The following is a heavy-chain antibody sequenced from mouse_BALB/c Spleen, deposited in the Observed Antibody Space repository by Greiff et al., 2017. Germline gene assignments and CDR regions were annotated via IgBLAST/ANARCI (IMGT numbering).Heavy chain of an antibody. CDR2: ISNLAYSI. Sequence: EVQLVESGGGLVQPGGSRKLSCAASGFTFSDYGMAWVRQAPGKGPEWVAFISNLAYSIYYADTVTGRFTISRENAKNTLYLEMSSLRSEDTAMYYCARDQELHAMDYWGQGTSVTVSS. CDR1: GFTFSDYG. J-gene: IGHJ4*01. D-gene: IGHD3-2*02. V-gene: IGHV5-15*02. CDR3: ARDQELHAMDY.